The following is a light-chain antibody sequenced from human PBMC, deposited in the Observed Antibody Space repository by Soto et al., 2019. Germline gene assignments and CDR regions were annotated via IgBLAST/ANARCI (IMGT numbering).Light chain of an antibody. CDR1: QSVSSY. CDR2: DAS. J-gene: IGKJ1*01. CDR3: QQRSNWPPWT. Sequence: EIVLTQSPATLSLSPGERATLSCRASQSVSSYLAWYQQKPGQAPRLLIYDASNRATGIPARFSGSRSGTDFTLTISSLEPEDFAVYYWQQRSNWPPWTFGQGTKVEIK. V-gene: IGKV3-11*01.